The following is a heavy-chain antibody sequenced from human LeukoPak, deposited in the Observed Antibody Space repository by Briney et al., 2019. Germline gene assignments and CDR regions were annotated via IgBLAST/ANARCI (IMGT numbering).Heavy chain of an antibody. D-gene: IGHD6-13*01. CDR2: INDRGST. V-gene: IGHV4-59*02. J-gene: IGHJ6*02. CDR1: GDSVRSYY. CDR3: VRDSRYGSGWFEDGLDF. Sequence: SEILSLTCTVSGDSVRSYYWSWIRQPPGQGLEWLGHINDRGSTNYNPSLQGRVTISIDTSKNQFSLKVNSVTAADTAVYYCVRDSRYGSGWFEDGLDFWGQGTTVTVSS.